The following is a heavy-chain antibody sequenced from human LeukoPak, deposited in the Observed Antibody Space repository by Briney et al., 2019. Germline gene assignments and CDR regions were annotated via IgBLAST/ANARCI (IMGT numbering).Heavy chain of an antibody. Sequence: GGSLRLSCAASGFAFDDYGMSWVRQGPGKGLEWVSGINWNGGSTGYADSVKGRFTISRDNAKNSLYLQMNSLRAEDTALYYCAREVPGDYGDYEGYYYYMDVWGKGTTVTVSS. V-gene: IGHV3-20*04. D-gene: IGHD4-17*01. CDR1: GFAFDDYG. J-gene: IGHJ6*03. CDR2: INWNGGST. CDR3: AREVPGDYGDYEGYYYYMDV.